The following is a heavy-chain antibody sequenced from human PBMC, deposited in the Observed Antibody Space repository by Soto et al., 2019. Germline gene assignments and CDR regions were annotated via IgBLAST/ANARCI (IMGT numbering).Heavy chain of an antibody. Sequence: GASVKVSCKASGYTFTSYNINWVRQAPGQGLEWVAGSNSNSGNSDHAQKFQGRLTVTRDTSISTAYMELSSLRSDDTAVYYCVLLGVFDHWGPGXLVTVYS. CDR2: SNSNSGNS. J-gene: IGHJ4*02. V-gene: IGHV1-8*01. D-gene: IGHD3-3*01. CDR3: VLLGVFDH. CDR1: GYTFTSYN.